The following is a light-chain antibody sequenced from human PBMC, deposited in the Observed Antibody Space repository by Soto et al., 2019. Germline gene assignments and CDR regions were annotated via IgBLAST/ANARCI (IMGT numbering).Light chain of an antibody. CDR1: ALPKKY. CDR3: LSADSSSVV. J-gene: IGLJ2*01. V-gene: IGLV3-16*01. CDR2: KDS. Sequence: SYELTQPPSVSVSLGQMARITCSGEALPKKYAYWYQQKPGQFPVLVIYKDSERPSGIPERFSGSSSGTIVTLTISGVQAEDEADYYCLSADSSSVVFGGGTKLTVL.